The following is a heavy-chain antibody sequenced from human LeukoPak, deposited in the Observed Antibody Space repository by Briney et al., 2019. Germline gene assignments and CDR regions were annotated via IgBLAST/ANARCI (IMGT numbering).Heavy chain of an antibody. D-gene: IGHD6-6*01. J-gene: IGHJ4*02. CDR2: IYYSGST. V-gene: IGHV4-39*01. Sequence: SETLSLTCTVSGGSISSSSYYWGWIRQPPGKGLEWIGSIYYSGSTYYNPSLKSRVTISVDTSKNQFSLKLSSVTAADTAVYYCARRIGSSVHLHFDYWGQGTLVTVSS. CDR1: GGSISSSSYY. CDR3: ARRIGSSVHLHFDY.